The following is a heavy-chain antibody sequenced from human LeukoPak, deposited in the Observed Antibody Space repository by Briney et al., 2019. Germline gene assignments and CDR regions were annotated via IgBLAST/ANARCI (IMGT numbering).Heavy chain of an antibody. D-gene: IGHD2/OR15-2a*01. J-gene: IGHJ5*02. Sequence: GGSLRLSCAASGFTVSSNYMSWVRQAPGKGLEWVSVIYSGGSTYYADSVKGRFTISRDNSKNTLYLQMNSLRAEDTAVYYCARGVSEHRAFYDWFDPWGQGTLVTVSS. V-gene: IGHV3-53*05. CDR3: ARGVSEHRAFYDWFDP. CDR2: IYSGGST. CDR1: GFTVSSNY.